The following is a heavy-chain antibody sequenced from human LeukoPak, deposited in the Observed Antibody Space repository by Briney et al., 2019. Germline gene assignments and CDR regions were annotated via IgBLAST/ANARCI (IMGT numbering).Heavy chain of an antibody. J-gene: IGHJ6*02. CDR2: IYSGGST. Sequence: GGSLRLSCAASGFTVSSNYMSWVRQAPGKGLEWVSVIYSGGSTYYADSVKGRFTISRDNSKNTLYLQMNRLRAEDTAVYYCARCPDHYDFWSGYPYCYGMDVWGQGTTVTVSS. CDR1: GFTVSSNY. V-gene: IGHV3-66*02. D-gene: IGHD3-3*01. CDR3: ARCPDHYDFWSGYPYCYGMDV.